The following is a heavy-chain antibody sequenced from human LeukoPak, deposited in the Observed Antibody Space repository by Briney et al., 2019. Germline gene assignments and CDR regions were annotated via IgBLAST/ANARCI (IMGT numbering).Heavy chain of an antibody. CDR3: ARGLAGATTGYFDY. D-gene: IGHD1-26*01. CDR2: IYTNGNT. Sequence: SETLSLTCTVSGGSLSSGGYYWSWIRQPAGKGLEWIGRIYTNGNTNYNPSLKSRVTISVDTSKNQFSLKLSSVTAADTAVYYCARGLAGATTGYFDYWGQGTLVTVSS. CDR1: GGSLSSGGYY. J-gene: IGHJ4*02. V-gene: IGHV4-61*02.